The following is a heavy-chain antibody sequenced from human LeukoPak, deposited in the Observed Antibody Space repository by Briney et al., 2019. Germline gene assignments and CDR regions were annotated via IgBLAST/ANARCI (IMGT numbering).Heavy chain of an antibody. Sequence: GGSLRLSCAASGFTFDDYTMHWVHQAPGKGLEWVSLISWDGGSTYYADSVKGRFTISRDNSKNSLYLQMNSLRTEDTALYYCAKDGESGSFDYWGQGTLVTVSS. CDR1: GFTFDDYT. CDR2: ISWDGGST. CDR3: AKDGESGSFDY. V-gene: IGHV3-43*01. J-gene: IGHJ4*02. D-gene: IGHD1-26*01.